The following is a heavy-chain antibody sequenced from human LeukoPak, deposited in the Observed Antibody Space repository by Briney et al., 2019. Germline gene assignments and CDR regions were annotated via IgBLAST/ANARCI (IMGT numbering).Heavy chain of an antibody. CDR3: ARDGGSVGTTAVSFDY. J-gene: IGHJ4*02. V-gene: IGHV3-21*01. CDR1: GFTFSFYS. D-gene: IGHD1-26*01. CDR2: ISGTTTYI. Sequence: GGSLRLSCAASGFTFSFYSMNWVRQAPGKGLEWLSSISGTTTYIYYADSVKGRFTISRDNAKNSLFLEMSSLTAEDTAVYYCARDGGSVGTTAVSFDYWGQGTLVTVSS.